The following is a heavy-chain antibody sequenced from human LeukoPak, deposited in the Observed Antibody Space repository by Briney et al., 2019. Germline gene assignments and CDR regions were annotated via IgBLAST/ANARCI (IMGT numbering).Heavy chain of an antibody. CDR2: INPNNGGT. D-gene: IGHD3-22*01. CDR1: GYTFTGYY. V-gene: IGHV1-2*02. Sequence: ASVKVSCKASGYTFTGYYMHWVRQAPGQGLEWMGWINPNNGGTNYAQKFQGRVTMTRDTSTSTAYMELSRLRSDDTAVYYCAMSHDYYDSSGYYYFDYWGQGTLVTVSS. CDR3: AMSHDYYDSSGYYYFDY. J-gene: IGHJ4*02.